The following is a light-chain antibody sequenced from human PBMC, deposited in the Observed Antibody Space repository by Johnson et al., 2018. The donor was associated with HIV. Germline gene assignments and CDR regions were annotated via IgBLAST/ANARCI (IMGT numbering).Light chain of an antibody. Sequence: QSVLTQPPSVSAAPGQKVTISCSGSSSNIGNNYVSWNQQIPGTAPKLLIYDNNKRPSGIPDRFSGSKSGTSATLGITGLQTGDEADYYCGTWDGSLRAGFFGTGTKVTVL. CDR1: SSNIGNNY. CDR2: DNN. CDR3: GTWDGSLRAGF. V-gene: IGLV1-51*01. J-gene: IGLJ1*01.